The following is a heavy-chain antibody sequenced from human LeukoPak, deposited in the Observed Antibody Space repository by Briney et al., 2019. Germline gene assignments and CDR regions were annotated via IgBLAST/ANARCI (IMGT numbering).Heavy chain of an antibody. CDR3: ARSDYYDSSGYYLSFDY. J-gene: IGHJ4*02. CDR2: ISAYNGST. V-gene: IGHV1-18*01. Sequence: ASVKVSCKASGYTFTSYGISWVRQAPGQGLEWMGWISAYNGSTNYAQKLQGRVTMTTDTSTSTAYMELRSLRSDDTAVYYCARSDYYDSSGYYLSFDYWGQGTLVTVSS. CDR1: GYTFTSYG. D-gene: IGHD3-22*01.